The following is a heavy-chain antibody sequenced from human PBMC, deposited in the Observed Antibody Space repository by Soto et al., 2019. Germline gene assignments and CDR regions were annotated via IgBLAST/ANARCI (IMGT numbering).Heavy chain of an antibody. CDR3: ARGTTYYDSSGYYSDY. J-gene: IGHJ4*02. CDR2: IYYSGST. D-gene: IGHD3-22*01. CDR1: GGSVSSGSYY. V-gene: IGHV4-61*01. Sequence: PSETLSLTCTVSGGSVSSGSYYWSWIRQPPGKGLEWIGYIYYSGSTNYNPSLKSRVTISVDTSKNQFSLKLSSVTAADTAVYYCARGTTYYDSSGYYSDYWGQGTLVTVSS.